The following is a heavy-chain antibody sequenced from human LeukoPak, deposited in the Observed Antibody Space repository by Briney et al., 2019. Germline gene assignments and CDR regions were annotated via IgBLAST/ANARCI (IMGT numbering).Heavy chain of an antibody. V-gene: IGHV3-30*04. Sequence: GGSLRLSCAASGFTFSSYAIHWVRQAPGKGLVWVAIISYDGSNEYYADSVKGRFTISRDNAKNTLYLQMNSLRAEDTAVYYCARDHYDYVWGSYRYHDAFDIWGQGTMVTVSS. CDR1: GFTFSSYA. CDR3: ARDHYDYVWGSYRYHDAFDI. J-gene: IGHJ3*02. D-gene: IGHD3-16*02. CDR2: ISYDGSNE.